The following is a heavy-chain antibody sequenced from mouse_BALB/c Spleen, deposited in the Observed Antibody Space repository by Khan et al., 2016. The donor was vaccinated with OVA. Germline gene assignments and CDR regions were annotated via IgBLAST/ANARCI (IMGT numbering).Heavy chain of an antibody. Sequence: QVQLQQSGPGLVQPSQSLSITCTVSGFSLTTYGVHWVRQSPGKGLEWLGLIWSGGNTDYNAAFISRLSISKDNSKSQVFFKMNCLQADDTAIYYCARNSYMYDFTYWGQGTLVTVSA. V-gene: IGHV2-4-1*01. CDR1: GFSLTTYG. J-gene: IGHJ3*01. CDR2: IWSGGNT. D-gene: IGHD2-14*01. CDR3: ARNSYMYDFTY.